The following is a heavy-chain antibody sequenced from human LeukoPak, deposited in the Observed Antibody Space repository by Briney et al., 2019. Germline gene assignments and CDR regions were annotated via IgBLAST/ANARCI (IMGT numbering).Heavy chain of an antibody. V-gene: IGHV1-24*01. Sequence: ASVKVSCKVSGYTLTELSMYWVRQAPGKGLEWMGGFDPEDGETIYAQKFQGRVTMTEDTSTDTAYMELSSLRSEDTAVYYCATVGDIVVVSAARPEVRDNWFGPWGQGTLVTVSS. CDR2: FDPEDGET. J-gene: IGHJ5*02. CDR1: GYTLTELS. D-gene: IGHD2-2*01. CDR3: ATVGDIVVVSAARPEVRDNWFGP.